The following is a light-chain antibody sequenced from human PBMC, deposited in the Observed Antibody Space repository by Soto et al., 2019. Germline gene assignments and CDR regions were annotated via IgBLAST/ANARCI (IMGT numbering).Light chain of an antibody. V-gene: IGKV1-13*02. Sequence: AIPLTQSPSSLSASVGDRVTITCRASQGISSALAWYHQKPGKPPKLLIYDASSLVDGVPSRFSGSGFGTDFTLTISSLQPEDFATYYCQQFNSFPRTFGPGTTVDV. CDR3: QQFNSFPRT. CDR1: QGISSA. J-gene: IGKJ3*01. CDR2: DAS.